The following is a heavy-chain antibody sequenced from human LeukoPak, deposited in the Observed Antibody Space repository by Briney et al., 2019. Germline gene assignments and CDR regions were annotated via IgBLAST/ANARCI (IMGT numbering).Heavy chain of an antibody. Sequence: GGSLRLSCVGSGFTFSSYAMNWVRQAPGKGLEWVSAISGSADRTDYADSVKGRFTISRDNSKNTQYLQMNGLRAEDTAKYYCAKADRDPVTCYVKDYWGQGTLVTVSS. CDR3: AKADRDPVTCYVKDY. V-gene: IGHV3-23*01. CDR2: ISGSADRT. CDR1: GFTFSSYA. J-gene: IGHJ4*02. D-gene: IGHD2-2*01.